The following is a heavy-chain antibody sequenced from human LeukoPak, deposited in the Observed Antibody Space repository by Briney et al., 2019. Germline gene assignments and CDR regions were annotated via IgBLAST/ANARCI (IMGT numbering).Heavy chain of an antibody. J-gene: IGHJ4*02. CDR1: GGSISSSSYY. CDR3: ARLTYSSSPDY. V-gene: IGHV4-39*01. D-gene: IGHD6-6*01. Sequence: SETLSLTCTVSGGSISSSSYYWGWIRQPPGKGLEWIGSIYYSGSTYYNPSLKSRVTISVDTSKNQFSLKLSSVTAADTAVYYCARLTYSSSPDYWGQGTLVTVFS. CDR2: IYYSGST.